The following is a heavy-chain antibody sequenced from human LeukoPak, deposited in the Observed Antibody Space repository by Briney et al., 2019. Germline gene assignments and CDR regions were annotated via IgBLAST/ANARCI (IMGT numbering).Heavy chain of an antibody. Sequence: SETLSLTCAVSGYSISSGYYWGWIRQPPGKGLEWIGSIFYSGSTYSNPSLKSRVTISVDTSKNQFSLKLSSVTAADTAVYYCARQGITMVRGATWGQGTLVTVSS. CDR2: IFYSGST. CDR3: ARQGITMVRGAT. V-gene: IGHV4-38-2*01. D-gene: IGHD3-10*01. CDR1: GYSISSGYY. J-gene: IGHJ5*02.